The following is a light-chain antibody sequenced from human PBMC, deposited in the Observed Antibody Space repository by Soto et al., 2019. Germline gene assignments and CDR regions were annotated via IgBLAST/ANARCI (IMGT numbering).Light chain of an antibody. CDR2: AAS. CDR1: QSISSY. CDR3: QESYSRPPWM. J-gene: IGKJ1*01. V-gene: IGKV1-39*01. Sequence: DIQMTQSPSSLSASVGDRVTITCRASQSISSYLNWYQQKPGKAPKLLIYAASNLHSGVPSRFSGSGSGTDFTLPISSLQLEDFATYYCQESYSRPPWMFGQGTKVDIK.